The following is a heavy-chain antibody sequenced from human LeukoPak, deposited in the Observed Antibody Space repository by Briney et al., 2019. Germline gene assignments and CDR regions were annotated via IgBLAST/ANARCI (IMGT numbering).Heavy chain of an antibody. V-gene: IGHV4-39*07. J-gene: IGHJ4*02. D-gene: IGHD4-17*01. CDR2: IYYSGST. Sequence: SETLSLTCTVSGGSISSSSYYWGWIRQPPGKGLEWIGNIYYSGSTYYNPSLKSRVTISVDTSKNQFSLKLSSVTAADTAVYYCASADGDYNYFDYWGQGTLVTVSS. CDR1: GGSISSSSYY. CDR3: ASADGDYNYFDY.